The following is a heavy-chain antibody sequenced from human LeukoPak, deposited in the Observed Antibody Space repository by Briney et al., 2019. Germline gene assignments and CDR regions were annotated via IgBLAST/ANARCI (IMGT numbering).Heavy chain of an antibody. J-gene: IGHJ3*02. V-gene: IGHV3-48*01. D-gene: IGHD1-26*01. CDR1: GFTFSSYS. CDR3: ARYSGAYSGAFDI. CDR2: ISGSSSSI. Sequence: GGSLRLSCVASGFTFSSYSINWVRQAPGKGLEWISYISGSSSSINYADSVKGRFTISTDNSTNSLYLQMTSLRSEDTAVYYCARYSGAYSGAFDIWGQGTMVTVSS.